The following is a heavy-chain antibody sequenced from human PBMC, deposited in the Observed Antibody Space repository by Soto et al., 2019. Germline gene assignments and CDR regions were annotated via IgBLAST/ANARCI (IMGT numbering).Heavy chain of an antibody. D-gene: IGHD2-2*01. V-gene: IGHV1-69*08. Sequence: QVQLEQSGAEVKKPGSSVKVSCKASGGTFHSHTITWVRQAPGQGLEWMGRILPILDIATYAQKFQGRVTITTDTSTSTVYMRLSSLTSKDAAVYYCATDDGDYYAAKGIYYWGQGTLVTVSS. CDR3: ATDDGDYYAAKGIYY. CDR2: ILPILDIA. CDR1: GGTFHSHT. J-gene: IGHJ4*02.